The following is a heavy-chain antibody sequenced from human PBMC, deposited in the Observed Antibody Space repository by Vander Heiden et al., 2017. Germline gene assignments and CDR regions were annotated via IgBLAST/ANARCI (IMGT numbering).Heavy chain of an antibody. D-gene: IGHD3-10*01. CDR1: GGTFSSHA. V-gene: IGHV1-69*01. J-gene: IGHJ6*02. Sequence: QVQLVQPGAEGKKPGSSVKVSCRASGGTFSSHAISGVRQAPGQGLEWMGGIIPIFGTANYAQKFQGRVTITADESTSTAYMELSSLRSEDTAVYYCARGAGYGSGSPYYYYYGMDVWGQGTTVTVSS. CDR3: ARGAGYGSGSPYYYYYGMDV. CDR2: IIPIFGTA.